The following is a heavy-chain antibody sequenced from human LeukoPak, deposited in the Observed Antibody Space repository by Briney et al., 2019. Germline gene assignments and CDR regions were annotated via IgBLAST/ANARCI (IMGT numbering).Heavy chain of an antibody. Sequence: SETLSLTCAVYGGSFSGYYWSWIRQPPGKGLEWIVEINYSGSTNYNPSLKSRVTISVDTSKNQFSLKLSSVTAADTAVYYCARGVCSGGSCYSEWNYWGQGTLVTVSS. CDR3: ARGVCSGGSCYSEWNY. J-gene: IGHJ4*02. D-gene: IGHD2-15*01. CDR1: GGSFSGYY. CDR2: INYSGST. V-gene: IGHV4-34*01.